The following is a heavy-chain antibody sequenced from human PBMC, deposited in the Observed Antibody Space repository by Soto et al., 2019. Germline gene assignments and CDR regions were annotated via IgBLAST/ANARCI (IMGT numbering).Heavy chain of an antibody. V-gene: IGHV3-74*01. J-gene: IGHJ4*02. CDR3: VRTSLVVAAATREDY. CDR2: INSDGSST. CDR1: GFTFSSYW. D-gene: IGHD2-15*01. Sequence: EVQLVESGGGLVQPGESLRLSCAASGFTFSSYWMHWVRQAPGKGLVWVSRINSDGSSTSYAGSVKGRFTISRENAKNTLYLQMNSLRAEDTAVYYCVRTSLVVAAATREDYCGQGTLVTVSS.